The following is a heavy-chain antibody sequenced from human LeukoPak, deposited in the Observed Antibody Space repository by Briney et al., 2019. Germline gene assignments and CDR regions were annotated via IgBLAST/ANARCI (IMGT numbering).Heavy chain of an antibody. V-gene: IGHV3-48*01. Sequence: GGSLRLSCAASGFTFRSYSINWVRQAPGKGLEWVSYISSSGSNIYYADSVKGRFTISRDNAKNSLSLQMNGLRAEDTAVYYCARALRMAGNDYWGQGSLVTVSS. J-gene: IGHJ4*02. CDR3: ARALRMAGNDY. D-gene: IGHD5-24*01. CDR1: GFTFRSYS. CDR2: ISSSGSNI.